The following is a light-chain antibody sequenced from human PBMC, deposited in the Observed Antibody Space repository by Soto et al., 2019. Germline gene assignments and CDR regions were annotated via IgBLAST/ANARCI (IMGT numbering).Light chain of an antibody. V-gene: IGLV2-14*01. Sequence: QSAPTQPASVSGSPGQSITISCTGTSSDVGGYNYVSWYQQHPGKAPKFMIYDVSNRPSGVSDRFSGSKSGNTASLTISGLQAEDEADYYCSSSTTGSTPVVFGGGTKLTVL. CDR3: SSSTTGSTPVV. CDR2: DVS. CDR1: SSDVGGYNY. J-gene: IGLJ2*01.